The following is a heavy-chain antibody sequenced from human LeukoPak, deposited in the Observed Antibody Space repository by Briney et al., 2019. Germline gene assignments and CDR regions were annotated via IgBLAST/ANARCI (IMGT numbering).Heavy chain of an antibody. Sequence: GGSLRLSCVVSGFSFSSYGMSWVRQAPGKGLEWVSGISGSGGSTHYADSVKGRFTISRDNSKNTLYLQMNSLRAEDTAVYYCARGLDYYGSGSYYEGWFDPWGQGTLVTVSS. V-gene: IGHV3-23*01. CDR2: ISGSGGST. J-gene: IGHJ5*02. D-gene: IGHD3-10*01. CDR3: ARGLDYYGSGSYYEGWFDP. CDR1: GFSFSSYG.